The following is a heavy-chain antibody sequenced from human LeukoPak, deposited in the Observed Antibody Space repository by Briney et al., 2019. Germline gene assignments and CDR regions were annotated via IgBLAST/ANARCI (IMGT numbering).Heavy chain of an antibody. CDR1: GGSISSGSYY. Sequence: SETLSLTCTVSGGSISSGSYYWSWIRQPAGKGLEWIGRIYTSGSTNYNPSLKSRVTISVDTSKNQFSLKLSSVTAADTAVYYCARDMSMVRGVIGLYYYYYYMDVWGKGTTVTISS. CDR2: IYTSGST. V-gene: IGHV4-61*02. CDR3: ARDMSMVRGVIGLYYYYYYMDV. J-gene: IGHJ6*03. D-gene: IGHD3-10*01.